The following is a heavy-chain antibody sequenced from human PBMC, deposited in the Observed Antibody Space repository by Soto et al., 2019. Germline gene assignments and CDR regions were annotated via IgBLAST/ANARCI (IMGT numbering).Heavy chain of an antibody. D-gene: IGHD2-2*01. CDR3: AKDRYQVLPRHGMDV. J-gene: IGHJ6*02. CDR1: GFSFSSYA. CDR2: ISKDGSDE. V-gene: IGHV3-30*18. Sequence: QVQLVESGGGVVQPGGSLRLSCAVSGFSFSSYAMHWVRQAPGKGLEWVAVISKDGSDEYYGDSVKGRFTISRDNSKNSLYLQMNSLRPEDTAVYYCAKDRYQVLPRHGMDVWGQGTTVTVSS.